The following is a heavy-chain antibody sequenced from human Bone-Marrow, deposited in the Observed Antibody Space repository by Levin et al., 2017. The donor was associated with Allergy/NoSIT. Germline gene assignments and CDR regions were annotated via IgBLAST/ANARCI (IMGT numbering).Heavy chain of an antibody. V-gene: IGHV4-59*01. Sequence: SETLSLTCTVSGGSISSYYWSWIRQPPGKGLEWIGYIYYSGSTNYNPSLKSRVTISVDTSKNQFSLKLSSVTAADTAVYYCAGRAAVAGEGGGYYHYYGMDVWGQGTTVTVS. CDR1: GGSISSYY. CDR2: IYYSGST. J-gene: IGHJ6*02. D-gene: IGHD6-19*01. CDR3: AGRAAVAGEGGGYYHYYGMDV.